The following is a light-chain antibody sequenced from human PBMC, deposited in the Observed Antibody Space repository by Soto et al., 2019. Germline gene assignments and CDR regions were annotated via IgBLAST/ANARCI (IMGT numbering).Light chain of an antibody. CDR2: AAS. V-gene: IGKV3-15*01. CDR3: HQYHHWPPSFT. Sequence: EIVLTQSPATLSVSPGERATLSCRASQSVSSNLAWYQHKPGQAPRLLIYAASTRATGIPARFSGSGSGTDFTLTISSLQSEDFAVYYCHQYHHWPPSFTFGPGTKVDFK. CDR1: QSVSSN. J-gene: IGKJ3*01.